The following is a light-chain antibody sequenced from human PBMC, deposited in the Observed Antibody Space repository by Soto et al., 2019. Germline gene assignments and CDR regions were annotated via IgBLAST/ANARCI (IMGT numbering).Light chain of an antibody. CDR1: QSVSSY. Sequence: EIVLTQSPATLSLSPGERATLFCRASQSVSSYLAWYQQKPGQAPRLLIYDASIRAAGIPDRFSGSGSGTDFTLTISRLEPEDFAVYYCQQCGSSPPTFGGGTRLEI. V-gene: IGKV3-20*01. CDR2: DAS. CDR3: QQCGSSPPT. J-gene: IGKJ5*01.